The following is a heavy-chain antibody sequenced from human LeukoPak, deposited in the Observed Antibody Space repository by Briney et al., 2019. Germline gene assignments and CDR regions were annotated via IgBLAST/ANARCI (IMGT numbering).Heavy chain of an antibody. Sequence: SETLSLTCAAYGGSFSGYYWSWIRQPPGKGLEWIGEINHSGSTNYNPSLKSRVTISVDTSKNQFSLKLSSMTAADTAVYYCARARYYYGSGSYSNLPKWFDPRGQGTLVTVSS. CDR3: ARARYYYGSGSYSNLPKWFDP. CDR1: GGSFSGYY. CDR2: INHSGST. D-gene: IGHD3-10*01. J-gene: IGHJ5*02. V-gene: IGHV4-34*01.